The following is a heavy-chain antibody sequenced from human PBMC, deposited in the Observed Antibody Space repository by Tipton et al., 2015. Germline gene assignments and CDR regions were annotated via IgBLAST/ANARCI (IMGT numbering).Heavy chain of an antibody. CDR3: ARSLFPETAGLENWFDP. CDR2: IYYSGST. D-gene: IGHD6-13*01. J-gene: IGHJ5*02. Sequence: TLSLTCTVSGGSFSDYYWSWIRQSPGEGLEWIGYIYYSGSTNYNPSLRSRVTMSRDTSKNQFSLKLTSVTAADTAVYYCARSLFPETAGLENWFDPWGQGTLVTVSS. V-gene: IGHV4-59*08. CDR1: GGSFSDYY.